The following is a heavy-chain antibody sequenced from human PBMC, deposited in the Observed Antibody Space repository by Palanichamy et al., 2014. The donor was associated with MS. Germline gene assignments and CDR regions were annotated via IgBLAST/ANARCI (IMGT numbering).Heavy chain of an antibody. Sequence: EVQLVESGGGLVQPGGSLRLSCAASGFTFSLYDMNWVRQAPGKGLEWLSYISSSSSAIYYGVSVKGRFTISRDNAKKSLYLQMNSLRAEDTAVYYCARGIVGSTPNAPGLFDYWGQGTLVTVSS. V-gene: IGHV3-48*01. CDR3: ARGIVGSTPNAPGLFDY. D-gene: IGHD1-26*01. CDR1: GFTFSLYD. CDR2: ISSSSSAI. J-gene: IGHJ4*02.